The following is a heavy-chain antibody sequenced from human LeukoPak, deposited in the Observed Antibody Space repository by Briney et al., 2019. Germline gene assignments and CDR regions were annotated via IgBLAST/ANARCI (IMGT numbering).Heavy chain of an antibody. CDR3: ARDPGFGGSYYFDY. D-gene: IGHD1-26*01. J-gene: IGHJ4*02. V-gene: IGHV3-66*01. CDR1: GFTVSGSY. CDR2: VYRNGNT. Sequence: GGSLRLSCAISGFTVSGSYMSWVRQAPGEGLEWVSLVYRNGNTYYADSVKGRFTISRDNSKNTLYLQMNSLRAEDTAVYYCARDPGFGGSYYFDYWGQGTLVTVSS.